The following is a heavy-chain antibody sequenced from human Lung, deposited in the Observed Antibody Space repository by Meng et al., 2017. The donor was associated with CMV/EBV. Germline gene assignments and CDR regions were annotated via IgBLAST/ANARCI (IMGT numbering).Heavy chain of an antibody. CDR1: GGSISSSSYY. Sequence: SETXSLXCTVSGGSISSSSYYWSWIRQHPGKGPEWIGYVFHTGATYYSPSLNSRLTLSLDTSKNQFSLKLSSVTAADTAVYYCARDSLYEPKYGTDVWGPGNXVTVSS. V-gene: IGHV4-31*03. CDR3: ARDSLYEPKYGTDV. J-gene: IGHJ6*02. D-gene: IGHD5/OR15-5a*01. CDR2: VFHTGAT.